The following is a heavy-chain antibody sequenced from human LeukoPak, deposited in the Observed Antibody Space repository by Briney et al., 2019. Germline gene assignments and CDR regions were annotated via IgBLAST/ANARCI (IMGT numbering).Heavy chain of an antibody. V-gene: IGHV1-2*02. CDR2: INPDSGGT. CDR3: ARARLDSSGYSSDY. D-gene: IGHD3-22*01. J-gene: IGHJ4*02. Sequence: ASVKVSCKASGYTFTSYDINWVRQATGQGLEWMGWINPDSGGTNYAQKFQGRVTMTRDTSIRTAYMELSRLRSDDTAVYYCARARLDSSGYSSDYWGQGTLVTVSS. CDR1: GYTFTSYD.